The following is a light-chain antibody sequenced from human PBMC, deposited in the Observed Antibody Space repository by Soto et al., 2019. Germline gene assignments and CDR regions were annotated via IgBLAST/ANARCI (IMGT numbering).Light chain of an antibody. CDR2: GAS. J-gene: IGKJ1*01. CDR1: QSVASNS. CDR3: QQHNNWPPWT. Sequence: ETVLTQSPGTLSLSPGETATLSCRASQSVASNSLAWYQQKPGQAPRLLVYGASGRATDIPDRFSGRGSGTDFTLTINRLEPEDFAIYHCQQHNNWPPWTFGQGTKVEV. V-gene: IGKV3-20*01.